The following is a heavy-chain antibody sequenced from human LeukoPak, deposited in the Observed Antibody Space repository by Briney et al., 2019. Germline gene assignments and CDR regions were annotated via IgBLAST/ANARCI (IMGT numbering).Heavy chain of an antibody. Sequence: GGPLRLSCAASGFTFSTYGMSWVRQAPGKGLEWVSAMSGSGDSTYYADSVKGRFTISRDNSKNTLYLQMNSLRADDTALYYCAKDSPVATVWGQGTLVTVSS. CDR3: AKDSPVATV. J-gene: IGHJ4*02. V-gene: IGHV3-23*01. CDR1: GFTFSTYG. CDR2: MSGSGDST. D-gene: IGHD6-13*01.